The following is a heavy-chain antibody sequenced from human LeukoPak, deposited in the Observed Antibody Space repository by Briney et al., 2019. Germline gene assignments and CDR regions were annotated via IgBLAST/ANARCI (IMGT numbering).Heavy chain of an antibody. CDR3: AREPFWSGYYSNLHFDY. Sequence: GGSLRLSCAASGFILSNYRMNWVRQAPGKGLEWVSYISSSGNSREYADSVKGRFTISRGNAKNSLYLQMNSLRAEDTAVYYCAREPFWSGYYSNLHFDYWGQGILVTVSS. D-gene: IGHD3-3*01. CDR2: ISSSGNSR. V-gene: IGHV3-48*04. J-gene: IGHJ4*02. CDR1: GFILSNYR.